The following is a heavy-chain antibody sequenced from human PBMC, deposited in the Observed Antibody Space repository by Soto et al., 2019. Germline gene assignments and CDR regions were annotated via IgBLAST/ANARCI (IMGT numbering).Heavy chain of an antibody. CDR2: FRGSVGTT. CDR1: GFGFTFSTSA. Sequence: GGTLRLSCAASGFGFTFSTSAMSWVRQAPGKGLEWVSIFRGSVGTTYYTNSVKGRFIISRDNSKNMLYLQMNSLRAEDTAEYYCAKEGVAYYYYMDVWGKGTTVTVSS. D-gene: IGHD3-10*01. V-gene: IGHV3-23*01. J-gene: IGHJ6*03. CDR3: AKEGVAYYYYMDV.